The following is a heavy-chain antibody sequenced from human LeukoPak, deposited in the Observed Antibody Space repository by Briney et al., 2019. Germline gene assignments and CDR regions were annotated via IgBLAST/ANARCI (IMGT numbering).Heavy chain of an antibody. J-gene: IGHJ4*02. CDR1: GFTFSNYA. V-gene: IGHV3-23*01. Sequence: PGGSLRLSCAASGFTFSNYAMSWVRQAPGKGLGWVSAISGGGASTYYADSVKGRFTISRDNSKNTLYLQMNSLRAEDTAVYYCAIDPNWGIHYWGQGVLVTVSS. CDR2: ISGGGAST. CDR3: AIDPNWGIHY. D-gene: IGHD7-27*01.